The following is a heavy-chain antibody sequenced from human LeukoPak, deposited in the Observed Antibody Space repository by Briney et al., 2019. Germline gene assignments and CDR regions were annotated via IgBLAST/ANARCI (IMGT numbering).Heavy chain of an antibody. V-gene: IGHV3-11*05. Sequence: PGGSLRLSCAASGFTFSDYYMSWIRQAPGKGLKWVSYISDTASYTNYADSVKGRFTISRDNAKNSLYLQMNSLRAEDTAVYYCARANDLIDYWGQGTLVTVSS. CDR1: GFTFSDYY. CDR2: ISDTASYT. CDR3: ARANDLIDY. J-gene: IGHJ4*02.